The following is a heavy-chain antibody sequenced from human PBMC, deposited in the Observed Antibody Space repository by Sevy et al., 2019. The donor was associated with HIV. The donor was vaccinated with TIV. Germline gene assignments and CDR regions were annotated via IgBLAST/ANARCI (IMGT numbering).Heavy chain of an antibody. D-gene: IGHD5-18*01. CDR3: ARDKGDTAMVTKGGYGMDV. J-gene: IGHJ6*02. CDR1: GFTVSSNY. CDR2: IYSGGST. Sequence: GGSLRLSCAASGFTVSSNYMSWVRQAPGKGLEWVSVIYSGGSTYYADSVKGRFTISRDNSKNTLYLQMNSLRAEDTAVYYCARDKGDTAMVTKGGYGMDVWGQWTTVTVSS. V-gene: IGHV3-53*01.